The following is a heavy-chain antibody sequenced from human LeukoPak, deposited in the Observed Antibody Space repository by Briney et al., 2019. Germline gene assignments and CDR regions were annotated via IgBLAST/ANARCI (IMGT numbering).Heavy chain of an antibody. Sequence: SQTLSLTCTVSGGSISSGGYYWSWIRQHPGKGLEWIGYIYYSGSTNYDPSLKSRVTISVDTSKNQFSLKLSSVTAADTAVYYCARQPRPNSSSWYNWFDPWGQGTLVTVSS. CDR3: ARQPRPNSSSWYNWFDP. CDR2: IYYSGST. D-gene: IGHD6-13*01. J-gene: IGHJ5*02. V-gene: IGHV4-31*03. CDR1: GGSISSGGYY.